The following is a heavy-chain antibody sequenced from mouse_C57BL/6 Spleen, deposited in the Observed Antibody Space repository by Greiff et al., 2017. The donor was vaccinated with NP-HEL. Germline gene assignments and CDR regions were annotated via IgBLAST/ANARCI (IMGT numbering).Heavy chain of an antibody. D-gene: IGHD1-1*01. CDR3: ATYGSSPVYFDY. CDR2: IYPGDGDT. Sequence: QVQLQQSGPELVKPGASVKISCKASGYAFSSSWMNWVKQRPGKGLEWIGRIYPGDGDTNYNGKFKGKATLTADKSSSTAYMQLSSLTSEDSAVYFCATYGSSPVYFDYWGQGTTLTVSS. J-gene: IGHJ2*01. V-gene: IGHV1-82*01. CDR1: GYAFSSSW.